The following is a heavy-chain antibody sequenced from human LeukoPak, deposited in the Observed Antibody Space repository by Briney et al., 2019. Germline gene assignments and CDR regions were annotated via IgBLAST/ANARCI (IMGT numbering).Heavy chain of an antibody. CDR2: INHSGST. CDR1: GGPFSGYY. V-gene: IGHV4-34*01. J-gene: IGHJ4*02. D-gene: IGHD3-22*01. CDR3: ARFLRYYYDRHYFDY. Sequence: SETLSLTCAVYGGPFSGYYWSWIRQPPGKGLEWIGEINHSGSTNYNPSLKSRVTISVDTSKNQFSLKLSSVTAADTAVYYCARFLRYYYDRHYFDYWGQGTLVTVSS.